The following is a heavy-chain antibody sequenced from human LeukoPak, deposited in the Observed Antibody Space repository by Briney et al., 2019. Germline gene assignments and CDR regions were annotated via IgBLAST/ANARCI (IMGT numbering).Heavy chain of an antibody. V-gene: IGHV3-9*01. CDR3: SRERLGGLSARCFYY. Sequence: GGSLRLSCAASGFTFDNYAMHWVRQAPGKGLEWVSGISWNSGSIDYADSVKGRFTISRDNAKNSLYLQMNSLRAEDTALYYCSRERLGGLSARCFYYWGQGTLVAVSS. D-gene: IGHD3-10*01. CDR2: ISWNSGSI. CDR1: GFTFDNYA. J-gene: IGHJ4*02.